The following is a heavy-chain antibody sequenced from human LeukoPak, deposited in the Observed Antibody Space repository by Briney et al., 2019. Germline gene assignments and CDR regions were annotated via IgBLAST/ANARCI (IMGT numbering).Heavy chain of an antibody. CDR1: GGTFSSYA. D-gene: IGHD3-9*01. J-gene: IGHJ5*02. CDR3: ARYPYFDWFNWFDP. Sequence: SVKVSCKASGGTFSSYAISWVRQAPGQGLEWMGGIIPIFGTANYAQKFQGRVTITADESTSTAYMELSSLRSEGTAVYYCARYPYFDWFNWFDPWGQGTLVTVSS. V-gene: IGHV1-69*13. CDR2: IIPIFGTA.